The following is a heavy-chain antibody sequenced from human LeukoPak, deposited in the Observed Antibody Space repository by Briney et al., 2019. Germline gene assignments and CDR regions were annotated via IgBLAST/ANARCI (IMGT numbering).Heavy chain of an antibody. V-gene: IGHV3-64D*06. CDR3: VKDRGVVVPAAIFDS. D-gene: IGHD2-2*01. J-gene: IGHJ4*02. CDR2: ISSNGGST. Sequence: GGSLRLFCSASGFTFSSYAMHWVRQAPGKGLEYVSAISSNGGSTYYADSVKGRFTISRDNSKNTLYLQMRSLRAEDTAVYYSVKDRGVVVPAAIFDSWGQGTLVTVSS. CDR1: GFTFSSYA.